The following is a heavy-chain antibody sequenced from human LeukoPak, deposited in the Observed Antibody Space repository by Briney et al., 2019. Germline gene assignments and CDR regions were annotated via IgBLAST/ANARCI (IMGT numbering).Heavy chain of an antibody. Sequence: SETLSLTCTVSGGSISSSSYYWGWVRQPPGQGLEWIGSIYYSGSTYYNPSLKSRVTISVDTSKNQFSLKLSSVTAADTAVYYCARHFGYGDYYYMDVWGKGTTVTVSS. CDR1: GGSISSSSYY. CDR2: IYYSGST. CDR3: ARHFGYGDYYYMDV. J-gene: IGHJ6*03. D-gene: IGHD3-10*01. V-gene: IGHV4-39*01.